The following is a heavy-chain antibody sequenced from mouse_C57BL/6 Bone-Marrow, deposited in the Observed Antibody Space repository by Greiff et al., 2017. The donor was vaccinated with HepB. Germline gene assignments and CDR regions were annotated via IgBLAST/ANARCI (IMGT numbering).Heavy chain of an antibody. J-gene: IGHJ4*01. CDR2: ISSGSSTI. CDR3: ARAYGDDGAMDY. CDR1: GFTFSDYG. Sequence: EVMLVESGGGLVKPGGSLKLSCAASGFTFSDYGMHWVRQAPEKGLEWVAYISSGSSTIYYADTVKGRFTISRDNAKNTLFLQMTSLRSEDTAMYYCARAYGDDGAMDYWGQGTSVTVSS. V-gene: IGHV5-17*01. D-gene: IGHD2-2*01.